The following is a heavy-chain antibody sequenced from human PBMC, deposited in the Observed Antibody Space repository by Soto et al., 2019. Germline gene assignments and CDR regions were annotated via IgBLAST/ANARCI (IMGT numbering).Heavy chain of an antibody. V-gene: IGHV1-18*01. Sequence: QVHLVQSGAEVKKPGASVKVSCKGSGYDFTTYGITWVRQAPGQGLEWMAWISAHNGNTDYAQKLQGRVTVTRDTSTSTAYMELRSLRSDDTPVYYCARGRYGDYWGQGALVTVS. CDR3: ARGRYGDY. J-gene: IGHJ4*02. CDR1: GYDFTTYG. CDR2: ISAHNGNT. D-gene: IGHD1-1*01.